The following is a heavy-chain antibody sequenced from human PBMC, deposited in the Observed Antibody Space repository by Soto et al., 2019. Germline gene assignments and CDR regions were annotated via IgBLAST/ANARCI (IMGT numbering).Heavy chain of an antibody. V-gene: IGHV3-20*01. J-gene: IGHJ5*02. D-gene: IGHD3-10*01. CDR2: CTSQGDRT. CDR1: GFRFDDYG. Sequence: EVKLVESGGGVAWPGGSLRLSCAASGFRFDDYGMIWVRQVPGKGLEWVAGCTSQGDRTGYEDSVKGRFTISRDNTRNSLYLEMNSLGVADTAPYHCGREYGSGMSPPWFDHWGQGTLVIVSS. CDR3: GREYGSGMSPPWFDH.